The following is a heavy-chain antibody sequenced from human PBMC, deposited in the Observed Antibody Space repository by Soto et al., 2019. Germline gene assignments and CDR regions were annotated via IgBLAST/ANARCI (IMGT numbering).Heavy chain of an antibody. J-gene: IGHJ4*02. CDR3: ARGIAAAPACDY. CDR2: IYYSGST. CDR1: GGSISSSSYY. V-gene: IGHV4-39*01. Sequence: PSETLSLTCTVSGGSISSSSYYWGWIRQPPGKGLEWIGSIYYSGSTYYNPSLKSRVTISVDTSKNQFSLKLSSVTAADTAVYYCARGIAAAPACDYWGQGTLVTVSS. D-gene: IGHD6-13*01.